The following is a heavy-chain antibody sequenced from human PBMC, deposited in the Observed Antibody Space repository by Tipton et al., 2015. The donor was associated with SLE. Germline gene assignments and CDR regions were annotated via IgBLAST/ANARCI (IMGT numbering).Heavy chain of an antibody. CDR1: GFTFSTYS. CDR2: ISSSGSTI. V-gene: IGHV3-48*01. CDR3: ARVPAVAGTGVAY. D-gene: IGHD6-19*01. J-gene: IGHJ4*02. Sequence: SLRLSCAASGFTFSTYSMNWVRQAPGKGLEWVSYISSSGSTIYYADSVKGRFTISRDNAKNSLYLQMNSLRAGDTAVYYCARVPAVAGTGVAYWGQGTLVTVSS.